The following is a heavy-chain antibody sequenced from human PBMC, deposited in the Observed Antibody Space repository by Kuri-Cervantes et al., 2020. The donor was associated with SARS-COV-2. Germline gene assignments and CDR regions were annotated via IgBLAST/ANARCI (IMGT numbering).Heavy chain of an antibody. V-gene: IGHV1-69*06. CDR2: IIPIFGTA. D-gene: IGHD6-6*01. Sequence: SVKVSCKASGGTFSSYAISWVRQAPGQGLEWMGGIIPIFGTANCAQKFQGRVTITADKSTSTAYMELSSLRSEDTAVYYCARDHSSSRSYNWFDPWGQGTLVTVSS. J-gene: IGHJ5*02. CDR3: ARDHSSSRSYNWFDP. CDR1: GGTFSSYA.